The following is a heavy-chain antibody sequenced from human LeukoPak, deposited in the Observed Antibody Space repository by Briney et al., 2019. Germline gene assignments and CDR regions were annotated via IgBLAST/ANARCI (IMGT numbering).Heavy chain of an antibody. CDR2: IYTSGST. CDR3: ARGNVEMATMLASDFDY. V-gene: IGHV4-4*07. CDR1: GGSISSYY. J-gene: IGHJ4*02. D-gene: IGHD5-24*01. Sequence: SETLSLTCTVSGGSISSYYWSWIRQPAGKGLEWIGRIYTSGSTNYNPSLKSRVTMSVDTSKNQFSLKLTSVTAADTAVYYCARGNVEMATMLASDFDYWGQGTLVTVSS.